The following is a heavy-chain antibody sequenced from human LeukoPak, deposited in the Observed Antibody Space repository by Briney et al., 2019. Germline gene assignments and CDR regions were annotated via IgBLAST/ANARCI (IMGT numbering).Heavy chain of an antibody. V-gene: IGHV4-39*07. CDR3: AGGLRGYSYGY. Sequence: PSETLSLTCTVSVGSITSGSYYWGWVRQPPGKGLEWIGSIYYSGSTYYNPSRKSRVTISVATSKNQFSLKLSSVTAADTAVYYCAGGLRGYSYGYWGQGTLVTVSS. D-gene: IGHD5-18*01. CDR2: IYYSGST. CDR1: VGSITSGSYY. J-gene: IGHJ4*02.